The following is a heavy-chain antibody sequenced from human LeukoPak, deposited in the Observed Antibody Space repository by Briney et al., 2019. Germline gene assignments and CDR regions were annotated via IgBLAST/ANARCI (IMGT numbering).Heavy chain of an antibody. Sequence: GESLKISCKGSGYSFTSYWIAWVRQMPGKGLEWMGIIYPGDSDTRYSPSFQGQVTISADKSISTAYLQWSSLKASDTAMYYCALTTVTTPLAFDIWGQGTMVTVSS. CDR3: ALTTVTTPLAFDI. D-gene: IGHD4-17*01. V-gene: IGHV5-51*01. CDR2: IYPGDSDT. J-gene: IGHJ3*02. CDR1: GYSFTSYW.